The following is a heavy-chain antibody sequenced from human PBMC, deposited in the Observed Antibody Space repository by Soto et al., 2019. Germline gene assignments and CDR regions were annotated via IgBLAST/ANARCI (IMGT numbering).Heavy chain of an antibody. CDR3: ARRLIDIWNQGHAFAF. V-gene: IGHV4-39*01. CDR2: IYYNGDT. CDR1: GGSVSSGNYF. J-gene: IGHJ3*01. Sequence: QLQLQESGPGLVKPAETLSLKCAVAGGSVSSGNYFWGWIRQPPGKVLEWIGNIYYNGDTYYTPDLKSRVTMSVATAQTQFSLRMTSVTAADTAVYHCARRLIDIWNQGHAFAFWGQGTLVTVSS. D-gene: IGHD1-20*01.